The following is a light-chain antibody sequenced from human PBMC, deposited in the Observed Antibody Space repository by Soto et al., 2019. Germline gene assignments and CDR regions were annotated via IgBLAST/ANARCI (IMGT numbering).Light chain of an antibody. Sequence: EIVMTQSPATLSVSPGERATLSCRASQSVSSNLAWYQQKPGQAPRLLIYGASTRATGIPARFSGSGSGPEFTLTISSLQSEEFAVYYCQQYNNWPPRTFGQGTKVEIK. CDR2: GAS. CDR1: QSVSSN. J-gene: IGKJ1*01. CDR3: QQYNNWPPRT. V-gene: IGKV3-15*01.